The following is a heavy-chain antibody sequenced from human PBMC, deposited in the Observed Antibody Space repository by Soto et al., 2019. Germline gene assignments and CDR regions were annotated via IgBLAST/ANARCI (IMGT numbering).Heavy chain of an antibody. CDR3: ARDGSAAMVDFDY. Sequence: GASLKLSCKSSGYTFTSYGISWVRHAPGQGLEWMGWISAYNGNTNYAQKLQGRVTMTTDTSTSTAYMELRSLRSDDTAVYYCARDGSAAMVDFDYWGQGTLVTVSS. CDR2: ISAYNGNT. J-gene: IGHJ4*02. D-gene: IGHD5-18*01. CDR1: GYTFTSYG. V-gene: IGHV1-18*01.